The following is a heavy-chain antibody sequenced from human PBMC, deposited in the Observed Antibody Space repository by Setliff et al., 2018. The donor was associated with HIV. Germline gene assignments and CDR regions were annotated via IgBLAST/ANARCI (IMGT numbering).Heavy chain of an antibody. CDR2: INSDGTST. CDR3: ARVESYGDYVDY. D-gene: IGHD4-17*01. CDR1: GFTFSPYW. Sequence: GGSLRLSCAASGFTFSPYWMHWVRQAPGKGLVWVSRINSDGTSTTYADSVKGRFTISRENARNSLYLQMNSLRAEDTAVYYCARVESYGDYVDYWGQGTLVTVSS. J-gene: IGHJ4*02. V-gene: IGHV3-74*03.